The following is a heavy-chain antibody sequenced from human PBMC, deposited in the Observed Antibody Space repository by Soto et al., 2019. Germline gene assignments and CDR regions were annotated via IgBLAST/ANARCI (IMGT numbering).Heavy chain of an antibody. J-gene: IGHJ3*02. V-gene: IGHV1-8*01. CDR3: AATIRFLEWLLSPHDAFDI. Sequence: GASVKVSCKASGYTFTSYDINCVRQATGQGLEWMGWMNPNRGNTGYAQKFQGRVTMTRKTSISTAYMELSSLRSEDTAAYYCAATIRFLEWLLSPHDAFDIWGQGTMVTVSS. CDR2: MNPNRGNT. D-gene: IGHD3-3*01. CDR1: GYTFTSYD.